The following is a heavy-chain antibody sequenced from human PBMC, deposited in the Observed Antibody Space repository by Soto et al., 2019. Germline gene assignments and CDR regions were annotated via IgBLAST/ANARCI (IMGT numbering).Heavy chain of an antibody. V-gene: IGHV3-23*01. J-gene: IGHJ4*02. D-gene: IGHD3-22*01. CDR2: IMGGGGST. Sequence: EVQLLESGGGLVQPGGSLRLSCAASGFTFSSYAMSWVRQAPGKGLEWVAAIMGGGGSTYYADSVKGRFTFSRDNSKNTLYLQMNSLRAEDTAVYYCAKAPLLPDSSGYYDYWGQGTLVTVSS. CDR3: AKAPLLPDSSGYYDY. CDR1: GFTFSSYA.